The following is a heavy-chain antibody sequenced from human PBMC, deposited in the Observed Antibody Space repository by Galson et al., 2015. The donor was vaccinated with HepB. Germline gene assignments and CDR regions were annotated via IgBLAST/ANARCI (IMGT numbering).Heavy chain of an antibody. V-gene: IGHV3-11*06. Sequence: SLRLSCAASGFTFSDYYMSWIRQAPGKGLEWVSYISSSSSYTNYADSVKGRFTISRDNAKNSLYLQMNSLRAEDTAVYYCARDSPEGTAMVTDYWGQGTLVTVSS. CDR1: GFTFSDYY. D-gene: IGHD5-18*01. J-gene: IGHJ4*02. CDR3: ARDSPEGTAMVTDY. CDR2: ISSSSSYT.